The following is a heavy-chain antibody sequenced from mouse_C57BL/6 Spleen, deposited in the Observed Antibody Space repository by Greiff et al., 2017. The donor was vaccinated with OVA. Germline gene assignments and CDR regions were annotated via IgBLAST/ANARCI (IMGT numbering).Heavy chain of an antibody. CDR3: TRDRGTTVVAPYAMDY. Sequence: EVKLQESGEGLVKPGGSLKLSCAASGFTFSSYAMSWVRQTPEQRLEWVAYISRGGDYIYYADTVKGRFTISRDNARNTLYLQMSSLKSEDTAMDYCTRDRGTTVVAPYAMDYWGQGTSVTVSS. V-gene: IGHV5-9-1*02. CDR1: GFTFSSYA. CDR2: ISRGGDYI. J-gene: IGHJ4*01. D-gene: IGHD1-1*01.